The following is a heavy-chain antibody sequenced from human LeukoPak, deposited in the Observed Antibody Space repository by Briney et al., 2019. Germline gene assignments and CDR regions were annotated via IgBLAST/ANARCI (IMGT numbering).Heavy chain of an antibody. CDR2: IWYDGSNK. CDR3: ARGLLDGSGYFED. CDR1: GFTFRNYG. J-gene: IGHJ4*02. D-gene: IGHD3-22*01. Sequence: GRSLRLSCAASGFTFRNYGMHWVRQAPGKGLEWVAVIWYDGSNKYYGDSVKGRFTISRDNSKSTMYLQMNSVAAEDTAVYYCARGLLDGSGYFEDWGQGTLVPVSS. V-gene: IGHV3-33*01.